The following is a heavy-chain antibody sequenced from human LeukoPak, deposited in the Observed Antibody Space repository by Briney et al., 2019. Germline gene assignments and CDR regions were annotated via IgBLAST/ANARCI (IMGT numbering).Heavy chain of an antibody. V-gene: IGHV3-48*02. CDR2: ISRSSSTI. D-gene: IGHD4-17*01. CDR1: GFTFSGSA. Sequence: GGSLRLSCAASGFTFSGSAMIWVRQAPGKGLEWVSYISRSSSTIYYADSVKGRFTISRDNAKNSVYLQMNSLRDEDTAVYRCARDYGDHGEYFDCWGQGTLVTVSS. CDR3: ARDYGDHGEYFDC. J-gene: IGHJ4*02.